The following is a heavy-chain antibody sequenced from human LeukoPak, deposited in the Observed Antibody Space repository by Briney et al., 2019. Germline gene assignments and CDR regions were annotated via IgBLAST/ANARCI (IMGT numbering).Heavy chain of an antibody. D-gene: IGHD2/OR15-2a*01. CDR1: GNYW. J-gene: IGHJ4*02. CDR3: VSFCETY. V-gene: IGHV3-74*01. CDR2: VNSDGSWT. Sequence: GGSLRLSCAASGNYWMHWVRQAPGKGQVWVSHVNSDGSWTSYADSVKGRFTISKDNAKNTVYLQMNSLRAEDTAVYYCVSFCETYWGRGTLVTVSS.